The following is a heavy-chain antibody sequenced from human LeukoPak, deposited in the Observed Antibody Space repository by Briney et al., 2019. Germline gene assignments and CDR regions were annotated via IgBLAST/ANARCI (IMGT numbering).Heavy chain of an antibody. CDR2: INSDGSST. Sequence: XXXXVRQAPGXGLXWVSRINSDGSSTSYADSVKGRFTIARDNAKNTLYMQKNSLRAEDTAVYYXXXXXXXXXXXXXXXXXXXXXDVWGKXTXVTVSS. V-gene: IGHV3-74*01. CDR3: XXXXXXXXXXXXXXXXXXXXDV. J-gene: IGHJ6*03. CDR1: X.